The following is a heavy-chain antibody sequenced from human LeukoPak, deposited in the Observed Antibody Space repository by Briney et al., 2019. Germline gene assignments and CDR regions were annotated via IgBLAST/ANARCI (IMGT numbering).Heavy chain of an antibody. CDR2: IYYSGST. D-gene: IGHD6-13*01. V-gene: IGHV4-39*01. CDR3: ATCIAAAGRCDWFDP. Sequence: SETLSLTCTVSGGSISSSSYYWGWIRQPPGKGLEWIGSIYYSGSTCYNPSLKSRVTISVDTSKNQFSLKLSSVTAADTAVYYCATCIAAAGRCDWFDPWGQGTLVTVSS. J-gene: IGHJ5*02. CDR1: GGSISSSSYY.